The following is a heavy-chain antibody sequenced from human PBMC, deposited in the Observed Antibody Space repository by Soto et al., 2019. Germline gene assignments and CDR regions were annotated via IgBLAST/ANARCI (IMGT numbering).Heavy chain of an antibody. CDR2: VFYTGFT. CDR3: ATSQKGYNWNYFDH. CDR1: GGSISATYYY. J-gene: IGHJ4*01. V-gene: IGHV4-39*01. Sequence: PSEPRYLACDFSGGSISATYYYCGCLRQSPGKGPEWIGSVFYTGFTSYNPSLESRVSVSVETSKNQFSLKVSGVSAADTAVYYSATSQKGYNWNYFDHWGQGALVTVSS. D-gene: IGHD1-20*01.